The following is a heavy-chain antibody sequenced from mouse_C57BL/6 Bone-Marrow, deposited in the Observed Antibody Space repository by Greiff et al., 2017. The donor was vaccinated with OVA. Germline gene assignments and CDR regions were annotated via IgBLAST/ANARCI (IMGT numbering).Heavy chain of an antibody. J-gene: IGHJ3*01. Sequence: EVNVVESGGGLVQPKGSLKLSCAASGFSFNTYAMNWVRQAPGKGLEWVARIRSKSNNYATYYADSVKDRFTISRDDSESMLYLQMNNLKTEDTAMYYCVRGLRFAYWGQGTLVTVSA. CDR3: VRGLRFAY. D-gene: IGHD2-13*01. V-gene: IGHV10-1*01. CDR2: IRSKSNNYAT. CDR1: GFSFNTYA.